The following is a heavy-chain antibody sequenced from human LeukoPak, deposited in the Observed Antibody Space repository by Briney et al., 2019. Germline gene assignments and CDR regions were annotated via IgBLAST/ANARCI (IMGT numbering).Heavy chain of an antibody. D-gene: IGHD2-15*01. CDR2: IIPILGIA. J-gene: IGHJ4*02. CDR3: ARGPSDYCSGGSCYKVGFDY. Sequence: SVKVSCKASGGTFSSYAISWVRQAPGQGLEWMGRIIPILGIANYAQKFQGRATITADKSTSTAYMELSSPRSEDTAVYYCARGPSDYCSGGSCYKVGFDYWGQGTLVTVSS. V-gene: IGHV1-69*04. CDR1: GGTFSSYA.